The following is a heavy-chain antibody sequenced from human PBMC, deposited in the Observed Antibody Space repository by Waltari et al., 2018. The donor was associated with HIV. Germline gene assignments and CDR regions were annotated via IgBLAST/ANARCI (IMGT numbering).Heavy chain of an antibody. CDR2: IKQDGNEK. CDR3: ARAYSGTYRIGDY. V-gene: IGHV3-7*01. J-gene: IGHJ4*02. CDR1: GFPFSKYW. D-gene: IGHD1-26*01. Sequence: EVQLVETGGALVQPGGSLRVSCVASGFPFSKYWMTWVRRAPGKGLEWVANIKQDGNEKNYLESVKGRFTISRDNAKNSLYLQMNNLRDEDSATYYCARAYSGTYRIGDYWGQGTLVTVSS.